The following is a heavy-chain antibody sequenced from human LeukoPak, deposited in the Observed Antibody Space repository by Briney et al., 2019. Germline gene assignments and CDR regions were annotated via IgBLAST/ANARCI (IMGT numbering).Heavy chain of an antibody. D-gene: IGHD2-8*02. Sequence: SETLSLTCTVSGGSVSSGSYYWTWIRQPPGKGLEWIGYISYSGSTKFNPSLKSRVTISVDTSKNQFSLNLSSVTAADTAVYYCARRGTGGRSFDIWGQGTMVTVSS. CDR1: GGSVSSGSYY. V-gene: IGHV4-61*01. J-gene: IGHJ3*02. CDR3: ARRGTGGRSFDI. CDR2: ISYSGST.